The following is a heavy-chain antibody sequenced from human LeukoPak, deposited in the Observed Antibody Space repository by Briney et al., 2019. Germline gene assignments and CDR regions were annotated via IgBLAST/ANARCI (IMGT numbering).Heavy chain of an antibody. CDR3: ARVVNWNDGAFDI. CDR1: GGSISSGSNY. V-gene: IGHV4-61*02. J-gene: IGHJ3*02. Sequence: SETLSLTCTVSGGSISSGSNYWSWIRQPAGKGLEWIGRTYTSGSTNYNPSLKSRVTMSVDTSKNQFSLKLSSVTAADTAVYYCARVVNWNDGAFDIWGQGTMVTVSS. CDR2: TYTSGST. D-gene: IGHD1-20*01.